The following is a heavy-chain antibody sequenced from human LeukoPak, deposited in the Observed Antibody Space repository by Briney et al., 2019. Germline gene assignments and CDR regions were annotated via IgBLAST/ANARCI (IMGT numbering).Heavy chain of an antibody. D-gene: IGHD5-12*01. J-gene: IGHJ6*02. Sequence: PSQTLSLTCTVSGGSISSGDYYWSWIRQPPGKGLEWIGYIYYSGGTYYNPSLKSRVTISVDTSKNQFSLKLSSVTAADTAVYYCARAKFDSGYDLNYYYGMDVWGQGTTVTVSS. CDR2: IYYSGGT. V-gene: IGHV4-30-4*01. CDR1: GGSISSGDYY. CDR3: ARAKFDSGYDLNYYYGMDV.